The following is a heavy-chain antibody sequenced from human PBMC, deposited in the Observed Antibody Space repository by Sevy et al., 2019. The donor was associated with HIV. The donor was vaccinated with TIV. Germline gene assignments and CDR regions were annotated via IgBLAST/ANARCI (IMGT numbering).Heavy chain of an antibody. CDR2: IYYSGST. D-gene: IGHD1-1*01. V-gene: IGHV4-31*03. CDR1: GGSISSVGYF. Sequence: SETLSLTCTVSGGSISSVGYFWSWIRHHPGKGLDWIGYIYYSGSTYYNPCLKSRVTISIDTSKNQFSLKLSSVTAADTAVYYCAIAWTSDEAFDPWGQGTLVTVSS. J-gene: IGHJ5*02. CDR3: AIAWTSDEAFDP.